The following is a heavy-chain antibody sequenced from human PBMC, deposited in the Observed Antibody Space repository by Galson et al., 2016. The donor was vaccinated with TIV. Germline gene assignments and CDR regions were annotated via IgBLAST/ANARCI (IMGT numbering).Heavy chain of an antibody. Sequence: CAISGDSVSSNSAWNWIRQSPSRGLEWLGRTYYRSKWYNDYALSVKSRITINPDTSKNQFSLQLNSMTPEDTAVYYCARVRTLPGYYYNGMDGWGQGTTVTVSS. V-gene: IGHV6-1*01. CDR1: GDSVSSNSA. CDR2: TYYRSKWYN. D-gene: IGHD1/OR15-1a*01. J-gene: IGHJ6*02. CDR3: ARVRTLPGYYYNGMDG.